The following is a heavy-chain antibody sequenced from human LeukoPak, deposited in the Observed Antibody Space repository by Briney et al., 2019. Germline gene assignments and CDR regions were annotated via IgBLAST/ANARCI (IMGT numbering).Heavy chain of an antibody. CDR1: GGSISSYY. D-gene: IGHD3-22*01. V-gene: IGHV4-59*08. CDR3: ARVKPYYYDSSGRDYNWFDP. J-gene: IGHJ5*02. CDR2: IYYSGST. Sequence: SETLSLTCTVSGGSISSYYWSWIRQPPGKGLEWIGYIYYSGSTNYNPSLKSRVTISVDTSKNQFSLKLSSVTAADTAVYYCARVKPYYYDSSGRDYNWFDPWGQGTLVTVSS.